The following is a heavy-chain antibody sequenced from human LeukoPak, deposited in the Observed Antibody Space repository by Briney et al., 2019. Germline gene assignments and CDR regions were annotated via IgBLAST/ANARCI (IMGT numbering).Heavy chain of an antibody. CDR1: GGSISSYY. CDR3: ARDRGLRDLDY. D-gene: IGHD4-17*01. V-gene: IGHV4-59*01. Sequence: SETLSLTCTVSGGSISSYYWSWIRQPPGKGLEWVGYIYYSGTTNYNPSLKSRVTILVDTSKNQFSLKLSSVTAADTAVYFCARDRGLRDLDYGGQGTLVTVSA. CDR2: IYYSGTT. J-gene: IGHJ4*02.